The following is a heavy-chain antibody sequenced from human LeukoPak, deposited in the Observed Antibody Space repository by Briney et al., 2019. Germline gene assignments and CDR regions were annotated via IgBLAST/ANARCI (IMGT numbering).Heavy chain of an antibody. CDR1: GGSFSGYY. J-gene: IGHJ4*02. Sequence: KPSETLSLTCAVYGGSFSGYYWSWIRQSPGKGLEWIAEIHYSGSASYNPSLKSRVTKSGDPSKNQVSLRVTSVTAADTAEYYCARGILSGYYFDSWGQGSLVTVSS. CDR3: ARGILSGYYFDS. D-gene: IGHD2-15*01. CDR2: IHYSGSA. V-gene: IGHV4-34*01.